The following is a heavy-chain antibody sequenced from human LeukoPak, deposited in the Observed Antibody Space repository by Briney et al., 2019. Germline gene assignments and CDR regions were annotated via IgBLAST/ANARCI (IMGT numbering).Heavy chain of an antibody. CDR2: ISAYNGNT. J-gene: IGHJ6*02. D-gene: IGHD6-6*01. CDR1: GYTFTSYG. CDR3: AKEGPGIAAPDYYYGMDV. Sequence: GASVKVSCKASGYTFTSYGISWVRQAPGQGLEWMGWISAYNGNTNYAQKLQGRVTMTTDTSTSTAYMELRSLRSDDTAVYYCAKEGPGIAAPDYYYGMDVWGQGTTVTVSS. V-gene: IGHV1-18*01.